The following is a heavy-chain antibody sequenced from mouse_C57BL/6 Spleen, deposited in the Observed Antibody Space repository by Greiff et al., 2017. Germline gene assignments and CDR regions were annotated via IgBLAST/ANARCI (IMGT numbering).Heavy chain of an antibody. V-gene: IGHV14-2*01. D-gene: IGHD3-2*02. J-gene: IGHJ4*01. CDR3: ARDGRDSSGPDYYAMDY. CDR1: GFNIKDYY. CDR2: IDPEDGET. Sequence: VQLQQSGAELVKPGASVKLSCTASGFNIKDYYMHWVKQRTEQGLAWIGRIDPEDGETKYAPKFQGKATITADTSSNTAYLQLSSLTSEDTAVYYCARDGRDSSGPDYYAMDYWGQGTSVTVSS.